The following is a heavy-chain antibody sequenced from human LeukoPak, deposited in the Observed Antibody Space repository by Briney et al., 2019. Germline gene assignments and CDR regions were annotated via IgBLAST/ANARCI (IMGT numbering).Heavy chain of an antibody. CDR3: ARGRDTAMD. J-gene: IGHJ4*02. CDR2: IYYSGST. Sequence: SETLSLTCTVSGGSISSSSYYWGWIRQPPGKGLEWIGSIYYSGSTYYNPSLKSRVTISVDTSKNQFSLKLSSVTAADTAVYYCARGRDTAMDWGQGTQVTVSS. D-gene: IGHD5-18*01. V-gene: IGHV4-39*07. CDR1: GGSISSSSYY.